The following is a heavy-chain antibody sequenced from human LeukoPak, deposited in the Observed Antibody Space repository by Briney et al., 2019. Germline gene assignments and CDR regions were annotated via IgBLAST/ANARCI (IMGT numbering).Heavy chain of an antibody. V-gene: IGHV3-21*01. D-gene: IGHD2-15*01. CDR2: ISSSSSYI. CDR3: ARHGGPSDY. CDR1: GFTFSSYS. Sequence: VGSLRLSCAASGFTFSSYSMNWVRQAPGKGLEWVSSISSSSSYIYYADSVKGRFTISRDNAKNSLYLQMNSLRAEDTAVYYCARHGGPSDYWGQGTLVTVSS. J-gene: IGHJ4*02.